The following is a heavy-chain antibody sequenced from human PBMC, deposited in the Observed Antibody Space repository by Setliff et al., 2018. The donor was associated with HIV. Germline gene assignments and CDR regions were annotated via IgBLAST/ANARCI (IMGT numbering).Heavy chain of an antibody. CDR3: ARAYSSSWLWDFQH. Sequence: GASVKVSCKTSGYSFSSHPIHWVRQAPGQRPEWMGWIKTGNGDTQYSQKFRDRVTITRDTSADTVYMELSSLRSEDTAVYYCARAYSSSWLWDFQHWGQGTLVTVSS. CDR2: IKTGNGDT. D-gene: IGHD6-13*01. CDR1: GYSFSSHP. V-gene: IGHV1-3*04. J-gene: IGHJ1*01.